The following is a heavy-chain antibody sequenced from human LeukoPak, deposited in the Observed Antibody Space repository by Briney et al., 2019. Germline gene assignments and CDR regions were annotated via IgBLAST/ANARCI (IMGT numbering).Heavy chain of an antibody. V-gene: IGHV1-18*01. D-gene: IGHD3-3*01. CDR1: GYTFTSYG. J-gene: IGHJ4*02. Sequence: ASVKVSCKASGYTFTSYGISWVRQAPGQGLEWMGWISAYNGNTNYAQKLQGRVTMTTDTSTSTAYMELRSLRSGDTAVYYCARTGLRFLEWLPRDYWGQGTLVTVSS. CDR3: ARTGLRFLEWLPRDY. CDR2: ISAYNGNT.